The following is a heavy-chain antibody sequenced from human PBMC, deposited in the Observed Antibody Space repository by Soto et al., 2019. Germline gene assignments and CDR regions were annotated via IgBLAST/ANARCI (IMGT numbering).Heavy chain of an antibody. CDR1: GFTFGDYA. CDR3: TRAFNGYSSGWYSWFDP. D-gene: IGHD6-19*01. Sequence: SLRLSCTASGFTFGDYAMSWFRQAPGKGLEWVGFIRSKAYGGTTEYAASVKGRFTISRDDSKSIAYLQMNSLKTEDTAVYYCTRAFNGYSSGWYSWFDPWGQGTLVTVSS. CDR2: IRSKAYGGTT. J-gene: IGHJ5*02. V-gene: IGHV3-49*03.